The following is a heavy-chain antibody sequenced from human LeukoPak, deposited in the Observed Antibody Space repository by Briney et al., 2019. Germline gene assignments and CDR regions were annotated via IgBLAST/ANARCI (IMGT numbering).Heavy chain of an antibody. J-gene: IGHJ4*02. Sequence: GGSLRLSCADSGITLSNYGMSWVRQAPGKGLEWVAGISGSAGGTNYADSVRGRFTISRDNAKNTLYLQMNSLRADDTAVYFCAKRGVVIRVILVGFHKEAYYFDSWGQGARSPSPQ. V-gene: IGHV3-23*01. D-gene: IGHD3-22*01. CDR3: AKRGVVIRVILVGFHKEAYYFDS. CDR2: ISGSAGGT. CDR1: GITLSNYG.